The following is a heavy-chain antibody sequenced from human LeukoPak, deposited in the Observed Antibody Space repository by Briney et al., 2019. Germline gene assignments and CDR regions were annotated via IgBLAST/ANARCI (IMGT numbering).Heavy chain of an antibody. Sequence: GGSLRLSCGASGFTFSDYYMTWIRQAPGKGLEWISYISSSGSTIYYADSVKGRFTISRDNAKNSLYLQMNSLRAEDTAIYYCARLSGSYGYFDYWGQGTLVTVSS. J-gene: IGHJ4*02. V-gene: IGHV3-11*01. D-gene: IGHD1-26*01. CDR1: GFTFSDYY. CDR2: ISSSGSTI. CDR3: ARLSGSYGYFDY.